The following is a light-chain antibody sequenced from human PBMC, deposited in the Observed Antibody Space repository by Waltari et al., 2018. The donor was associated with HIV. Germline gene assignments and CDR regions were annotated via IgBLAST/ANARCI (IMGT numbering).Light chain of an antibody. Sequence: QSALAQPASVSDSPGQSITIPCTGTRSDVGHSNLVSWYQQHPGKVPKLSISEVTKRPSGVSNRFSGSKSGNTASLTISGLQAEDEADYYCCSYAASRSVVFGGGTKLTVL. J-gene: IGLJ2*01. CDR1: RSDVGHSNL. CDR2: EVT. V-gene: IGLV2-23*02. CDR3: CSYAASRSVV.